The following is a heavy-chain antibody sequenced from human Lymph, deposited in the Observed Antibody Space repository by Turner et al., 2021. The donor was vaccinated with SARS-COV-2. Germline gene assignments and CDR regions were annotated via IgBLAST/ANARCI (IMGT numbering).Heavy chain of an antibody. CDR3: ATAPAAVVTGWFDP. D-gene: IGHD2-15*01. CDR1: GYTLPELS. V-gene: IGHV1-24*01. CDR2: FDPEDGET. Sequence: QAQLVQSGAEVRKSGASVTVHCKRSGYTLPELSMHWMRQTPGKGLEWMGGFDPEDGETIYAQNVQGRVTMTEEASTDTAYMDLSSLRSENTAVYYCATAPAAVVTGWFDPWGQGTLVTVSS. J-gene: IGHJ5*02.